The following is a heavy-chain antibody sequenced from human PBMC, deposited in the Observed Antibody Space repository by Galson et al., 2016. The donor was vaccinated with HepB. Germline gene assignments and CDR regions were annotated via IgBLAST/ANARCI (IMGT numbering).Heavy chain of an antibody. Sequence: LSLTCTVSGGSIISYYWTWIRQTPGTGLEWIGYIYYRGSTNYNPSPKSRVTISVDTSKNQFSLQLSSVTAADTAVYYCARGVSSNWIPRGIFDSWGQGTLVTVSS. CDR1: GGSIISYY. D-gene: IGHD1-1*01. CDR2: IYYRGST. V-gene: IGHV4-59*01. CDR3: ARGVSSNWIPRGIFDS. J-gene: IGHJ4*02.